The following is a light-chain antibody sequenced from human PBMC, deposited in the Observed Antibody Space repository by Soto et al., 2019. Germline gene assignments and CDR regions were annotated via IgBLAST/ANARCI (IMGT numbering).Light chain of an antibody. J-gene: IGKJ5*01. CDR2: AAS. CDR1: QGLSSD. V-gene: IGKV1-9*01. CDR3: QQINSYPST. Sequence: DIQLTQSPSFLSASVEDRVTITCRASQGLSSDLAWYQQKPGKAPKLLIYAASTLQSGVPSRFSGSGSGTEFTLTISSLQPEDFATYYCQQINSYPSTFGQGTLLEIK.